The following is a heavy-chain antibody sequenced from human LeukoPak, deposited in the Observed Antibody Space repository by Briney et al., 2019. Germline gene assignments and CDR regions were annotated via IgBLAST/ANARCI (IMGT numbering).Heavy chain of an antibody. D-gene: IGHD3-9*01. Sequence: PSETLSLTCAVSGVSITSATWWSWVRQPPGKGLEWIGEIYHSGSTNYNPSLESRVTISLDKSQNQFSLKLSSMTAADTAVYYCARHLTYYDILTGYSLRGIFDCWGQGTLVTVSS. CDR1: GVSITSATW. CDR3: ARHLTYYDILTGYSLRGIFDC. CDR2: IYHSGST. V-gene: IGHV4-4*02. J-gene: IGHJ4*01.